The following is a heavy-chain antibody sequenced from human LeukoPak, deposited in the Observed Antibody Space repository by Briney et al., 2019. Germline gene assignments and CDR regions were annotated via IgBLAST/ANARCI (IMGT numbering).Heavy chain of an antibody. J-gene: IGHJ4*02. D-gene: IGHD5-12*01. V-gene: IGHV4-59*01. CDR2: IYYSGST. CDR3: ARADSGYGLPIDY. CDR1: GGSISGYY. Sequence: SETLSLTCTVSGGSISGYYWSWIRQPPGKGLEWIGYIYYSGSTNYNPSLKSRVTISVDTSKNQFSLKLSSVTAADTAVYYCARADSGYGLPIDYWGQGTLVTVSS.